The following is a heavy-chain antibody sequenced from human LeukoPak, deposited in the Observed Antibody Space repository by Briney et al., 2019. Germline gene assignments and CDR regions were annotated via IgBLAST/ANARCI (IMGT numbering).Heavy chain of an antibody. CDR1: GFTFSSYA. CDR2: ISSSGGST. J-gene: IGHJ4*02. Sequence: GGSLRLSCAASGFTFSSYAMSWVRQAPGKGLDWVSAISSSGGSTYYADSVKGRFTISRDNSKNTLYLQMNSLRAEDTAVYYCAKVSLGIDDYWGQGTLVTVSS. D-gene: IGHD7-27*01. V-gene: IGHV3-23*01. CDR3: AKVSLGIDDY.